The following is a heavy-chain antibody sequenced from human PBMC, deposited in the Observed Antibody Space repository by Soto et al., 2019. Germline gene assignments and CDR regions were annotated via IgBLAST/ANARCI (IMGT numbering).Heavy chain of an antibody. V-gene: IGHV3-33*01. CDR1: GFTFSSYG. CDR3: ARDTGSGLYDSSGYYRY. Sequence: GGSLRLSCAASGFTFSSYGMHWVRQAPGKGLEWVAVIWYDGSNKYYADSVKGRFTISRDNSKNTLYLQMNSLRAEDTAVYYCARDTGSGLYDSSGYYRYWGQGTLVTVSS. CDR2: IWYDGSNK. J-gene: IGHJ4*02. D-gene: IGHD3-22*01.